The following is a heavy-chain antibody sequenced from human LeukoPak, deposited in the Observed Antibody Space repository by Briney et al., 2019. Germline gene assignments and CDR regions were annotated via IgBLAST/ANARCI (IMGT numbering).Heavy chain of an antibody. CDR3: ARQGPWFDP. J-gene: IGHJ5*02. V-gene: IGHV4-39*01. CDR2: IYYSGST. Sequence: SETLSLTCTVSGGSISSSSYYWGWIRQPPGKGLEWIGSIYYSGSTYYNLSLKSRVTKSVDTSKNQFSLRLSSVTAADTAVYYCARQGPWFDPWGQGTLVTVSS. CDR1: GGSISSSSYY.